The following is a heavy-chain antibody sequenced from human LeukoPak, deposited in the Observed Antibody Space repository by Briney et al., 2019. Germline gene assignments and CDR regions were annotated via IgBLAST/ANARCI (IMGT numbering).Heavy chain of an antibody. V-gene: IGHV4-39*01. Sequence: SETLSLTCTVSGGSITSNTYYWGWIRQAPGRGLGWIGSIYYSGSTYYTPSLKSRVTISADTSKNQLSLQLSSVIAADTAVYYCARQNKAFDYGDYLFDYWGQGTLVTVSS. CDR2: IYYSGST. D-gene: IGHD4-17*01. CDR1: GGSITSNTYY. CDR3: ARQNKAFDYGDYLFDY. J-gene: IGHJ4*02.